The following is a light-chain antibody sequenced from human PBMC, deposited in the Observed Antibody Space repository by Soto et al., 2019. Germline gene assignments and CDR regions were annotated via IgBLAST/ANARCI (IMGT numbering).Light chain of an antibody. J-gene: IGKJ2*01. CDR3: MQALQAPYT. CDR1: QSLLHSNGYNY. V-gene: IGKV2-28*01. Sequence: DMVMTQSPLSLPVTPGEPASISRRSSQSLLHSNGYNYLDWYLQKPGQSPQLLIFLGSNRASGVPDRFSGSGSGTDFTLKISRVEAEDVGVYYCMQALQAPYTFGLGTKLEIK. CDR2: LGS.